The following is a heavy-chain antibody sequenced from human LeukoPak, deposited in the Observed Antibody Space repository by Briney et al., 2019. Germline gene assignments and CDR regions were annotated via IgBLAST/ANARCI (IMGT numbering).Heavy chain of an antibody. D-gene: IGHD5-24*01. CDR3: ARGYTYFDY. CDR1: GFTFSSYA. CDR2: ISYDGSNK. Sequence: PGRSLRLSCAASGFTFSSYAMHWVRQAPGKGLEWVAVISYDGSNKHYADSVKGRFTISRDNSKNTLYLQMNSLRAEDTAVYYCARGYTYFDYWGQGTLVTVSS. V-gene: IGHV3-30-3*01. J-gene: IGHJ4*02.